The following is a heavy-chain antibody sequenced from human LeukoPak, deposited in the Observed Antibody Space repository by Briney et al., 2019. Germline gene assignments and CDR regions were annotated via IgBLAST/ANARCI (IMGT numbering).Heavy chain of an antibody. CDR2: MRNKANGGTT. CDR3: SRFYSSGWASGAFDI. Sequence: PGRSLRLSCTTSGFTCIDYAVSWVRQAPGKGVEWIGFMRNKANGGTTEYAASVKGRFTISRDDSKTIAHLQMSSLKTEDTAVYYCSRFYSSGWASGAFDIWGQGTMVTVSS. J-gene: IGHJ3*02. V-gene: IGHV3-49*04. CDR1: GFTCIDYA. D-gene: IGHD3-22*01.